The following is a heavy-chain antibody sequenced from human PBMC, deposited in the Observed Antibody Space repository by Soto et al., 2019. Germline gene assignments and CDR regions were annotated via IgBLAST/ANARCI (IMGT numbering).Heavy chain of an antibody. CDR3: AGGGAGSGPFTWELPDH. Sequence: SVKVSCKALGNAFTYRYLHWVRQAPGQALEWMGWITPFSGDVHYAQKLQERVTITRDRSINTAYMQMSSLRSEDTAMYFCAGGGAGSGPFTWELPDHWGQGTLVTVSS. V-gene: IGHV1-45*02. CDR2: ITPFSGDV. J-gene: IGHJ4*02. D-gene: IGHD1-26*01. CDR1: GNAFTYRY.